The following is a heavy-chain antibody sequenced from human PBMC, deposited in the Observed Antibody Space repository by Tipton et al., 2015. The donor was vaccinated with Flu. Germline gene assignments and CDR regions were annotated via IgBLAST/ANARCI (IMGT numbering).Heavy chain of an antibody. J-gene: IGHJ5*02. CDR1: GFTFSSYE. D-gene: IGHD1-26*01. V-gene: IGHV3-48*03. CDR3: AKTLVGVAGWFDP. CDR2: ISSSGSTT. Sequence: SLRLSCAASGFTFSSYEMNWVRQAPGKGLEWVSYISSSGSTTYYADSMKGRFTMSRDNAKNSLYLQMNSLRAEDTAVYYCAKTLVGVAGWFDPWGQGTLVIVSS.